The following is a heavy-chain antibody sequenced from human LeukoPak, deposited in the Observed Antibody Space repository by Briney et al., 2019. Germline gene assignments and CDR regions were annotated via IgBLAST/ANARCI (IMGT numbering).Heavy chain of an antibody. J-gene: IGHJ4*02. CDR1: GGSISSYC. D-gene: IGHD6-19*01. CDR3: ARDLGYSSGWFDY. Sequence: SETLSLTCTVSGGSISSYCWSWIRQPPGKGLEWIGYIYYSGSTNYNPSLKSRVTISVDTSKNQFSLKLSSVTAADTAVYYCARDLGYSSGWFDYWGQGTLVTVSS. CDR2: IYYSGST. V-gene: IGHV4-59*01.